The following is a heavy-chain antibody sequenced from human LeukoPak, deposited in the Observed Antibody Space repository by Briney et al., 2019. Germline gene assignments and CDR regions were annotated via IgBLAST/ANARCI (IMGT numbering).Heavy chain of an antibody. CDR3: ARVTTTVTPGQYYYYGMDV. J-gene: IGHJ6*04. CDR1: GCSISSYY. V-gene: IGHV4-59*07. CDR2: IYYSGST. Sequence: SDTLSLTCKVSGCSISSYYWSWIRQPPGKGLEWIGYIYYSGSTNYNPSLKSRVTISVDTSKNQFSLKLSSVTAADTAVYYCARVTTTVTPGQYYYYGMDVWGKGTTVTVSS. D-gene: IGHD4-17*01.